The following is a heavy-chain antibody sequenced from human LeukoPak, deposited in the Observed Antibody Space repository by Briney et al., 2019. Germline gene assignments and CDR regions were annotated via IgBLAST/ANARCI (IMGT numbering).Heavy chain of an antibody. D-gene: IGHD1-26*01. CDR1: GASISGNYW. CDR2: VYHTGST. CDR3: ARDISSGCDGSDTFDI. V-gene: IGHV4-4*02. Sequence: SETLSLTCAVSGASISGNYWWSWVRQSPGKGLEWIGEVYHTGSTDYNPSLKSRVAISLDTSKNQFSLNLGSVTAADTAVYYCARDISSGCDGSDTFDIWGQGTMVTVSS. J-gene: IGHJ3*02.